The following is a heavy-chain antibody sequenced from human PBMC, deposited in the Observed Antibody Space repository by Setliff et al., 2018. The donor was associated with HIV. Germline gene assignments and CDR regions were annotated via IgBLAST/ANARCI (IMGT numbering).Heavy chain of an antibody. D-gene: IGHD3-22*01. V-gene: IGHV2-5*02. CDR3: AHCMVSEWGVSRGYPFDY. Sequence: SGPTLVNPTQTLTLTCTFSGFSLSTSGVGVGWIRQPPGKALEWLALIYWDDDKRSSPSLKNRVTITKDTSKNQVVLTMTNLDPVGTATYYCAHCMVSEWGVSRGYPFDYWAREPWSPSPQ. CDR2: IYWDDDK. J-gene: IGHJ4*02. CDR1: GFSLSTSGVG.